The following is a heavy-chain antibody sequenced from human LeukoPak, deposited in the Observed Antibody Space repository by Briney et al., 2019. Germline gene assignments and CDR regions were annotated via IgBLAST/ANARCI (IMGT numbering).Heavy chain of an antibody. V-gene: IGHV3-23*01. J-gene: IGHJ4*02. Sequence: GGSLRLSCAASGFTFSSFAMSWVRRAPGQGLEWVSSISGSGGATYYADSVKGRFTISRDNSENTLYLQINSLRAEDTAVSYCAKNYGSGTYYNYFDSWGQGTLVTVSS. CDR3: AKNYGSGTYYNYFDS. CDR1: GFTFSSFA. D-gene: IGHD3-10*01. CDR2: ISGSGGAT.